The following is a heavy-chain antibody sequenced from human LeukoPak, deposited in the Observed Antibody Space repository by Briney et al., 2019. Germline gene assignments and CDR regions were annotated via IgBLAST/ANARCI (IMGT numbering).Heavy chain of an antibody. CDR1: GGSFSDYY. Sequence: SETLSLTCAVYGGSFSDYYWSRIRQPPGKGLEWIGEINHSGSTNYNPSLKSRVTISVDTSKNQFSLKLSSVTAADTAVYYRARGQGVKLAPTFDYWGQGTLVTVSS. J-gene: IGHJ4*02. CDR2: INHSGST. V-gene: IGHV4-34*01. D-gene: IGHD3-10*01. CDR3: ARGQGVKLAPTFDY.